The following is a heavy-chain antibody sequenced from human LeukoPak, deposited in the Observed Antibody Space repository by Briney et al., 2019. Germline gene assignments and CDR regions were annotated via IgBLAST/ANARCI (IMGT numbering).Heavy chain of an antibody. D-gene: IGHD6-19*01. J-gene: IGHJ4*02. CDR3: ARGLSSGWYDGGY. V-gene: IGHV4-34*01. CDR1: GGSFSGYY. CDR2: INHSGST. Sequence: SETLSLTCAVYGGSFSGYYWSWIRQPPGKGLEWIGEINHSGSTNYNPSLKSRVTISVDTSKNQFSLKLSSVTAADTAVYYCARGLSSGWYDGGYWGQGTLVTVSS.